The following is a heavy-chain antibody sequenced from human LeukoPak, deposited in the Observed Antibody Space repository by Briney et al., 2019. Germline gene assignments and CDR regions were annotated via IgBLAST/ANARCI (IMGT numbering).Heavy chain of an antibody. V-gene: IGHV3-53*01. CDR2: IYSGGST. J-gene: IGHJ4*02. D-gene: IGHD4-17*01. CDR3: ASGSDYGDYGYDFDY. CDR1: GFTVSSNY. Sequence: QPGGSLRLSCAASGFTVSSNYMSWVRQAPGKGLEWVSVIYSGGSTYYADSVKGRFTISRDNSKNTLYLQMNSLGAEDTAVYYCASGSDYGDYGYDFDYWGQGTLVTVSS.